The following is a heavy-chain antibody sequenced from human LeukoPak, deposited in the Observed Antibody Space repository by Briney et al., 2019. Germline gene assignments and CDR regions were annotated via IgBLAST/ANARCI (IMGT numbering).Heavy chain of an antibody. Sequence: GGSLRLSCAASGFTFNNYAIHWVRQAPGKGLELVAIISFDGGNKYYADSVKGRFTISRDNSKNTLYLQMNSLRAEDTAVYYCARDGIVGSPLFNFDYWGQGTLVTVSS. J-gene: IGHJ4*02. CDR3: ARDGIVGSPLFNFDY. D-gene: IGHD1-26*01. CDR2: ISFDGGNK. V-gene: IGHV3-30-3*01. CDR1: GFTFNNYA.